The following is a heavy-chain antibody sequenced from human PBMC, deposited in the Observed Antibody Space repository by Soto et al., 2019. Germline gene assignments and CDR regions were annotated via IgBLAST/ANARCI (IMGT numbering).Heavy chain of an antibody. CDR3: ARDPPHAYGDYVSDY. CDR1: GFTFSSYW. D-gene: IGHD4-17*01. J-gene: IGHJ4*02. CDR2: IKQDGSEK. V-gene: IGHV3-7*01. Sequence: GGSLRLSCAASGFTFSSYWMSWVRQAPGKGLEWVANIKQDGSEKYYVDSVKGRFTISRDNAKNSLYLQMNSLRAEDTAVYYCARDPPHAYGDYVSDYGGQGALVTVSS.